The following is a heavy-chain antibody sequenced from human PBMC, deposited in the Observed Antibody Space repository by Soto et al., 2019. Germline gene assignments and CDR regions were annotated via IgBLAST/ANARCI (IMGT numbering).Heavy chain of an antibody. Sequence: SETLCLTCTVSGGSISSSSYYWDWVRQPPGKGLEWIGSIYYNGNTYYNPSLKSRVSISVDTSENQFSLQLTSVTAADTAVHYCARDNGDYRFDPWGQGTLVTVSS. V-gene: IGHV4-39*07. J-gene: IGHJ5*02. CDR1: GGSISSSSYY. CDR3: ARDNGDYRFDP. D-gene: IGHD4-17*01. CDR2: IYYNGNT.